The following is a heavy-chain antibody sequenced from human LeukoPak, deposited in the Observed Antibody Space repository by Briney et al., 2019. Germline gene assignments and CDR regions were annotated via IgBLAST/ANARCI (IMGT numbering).Heavy chain of an antibody. D-gene: IGHD3-16*01. CDR2: ISHDGSNK. J-gene: IGHJ6*02. V-gene: IGHV3-30*18. CDR1: GFTFNNYG. CDR3: AKELFDYVGYYYSMDV. Sequence: GGSLRLSCAASGFTFNNYGIHWVRQAPGKGLEWVAVISHDGSNKYYADSIKGRFTISRDNSKNTLFLQMNSLRAEDTAVYHCAKELFDYVGYYYSMDVWGQGTTVTVSS.